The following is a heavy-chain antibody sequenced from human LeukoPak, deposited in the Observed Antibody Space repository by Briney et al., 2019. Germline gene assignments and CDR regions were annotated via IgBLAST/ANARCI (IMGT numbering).Heavy chain of an antibody. CDR2: ISRGGSYI. V-gene: IGHV3-21*01. J-gene: IGHJ4*02. CDR3: ARAPALYCTSSSCLDGVD. D-gene: IGHD2-2*01. CDR1: GFTLTDNA. Sequence: GGSPRLSCAASGFTLTDNAMKWVRQAPGNGLECVSSISRGGSYISYADLVKGRFTVSRDNAKDSLFLQMRSLRDEDTAVYYCARAPALYCTSSSCLDGVDWGQGTLVSVSS.